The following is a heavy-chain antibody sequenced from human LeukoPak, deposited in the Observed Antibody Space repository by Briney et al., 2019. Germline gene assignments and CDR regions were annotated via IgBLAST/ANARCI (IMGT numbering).Heavy chain of an antibody. CDR3: ARGKYCSGGSCYEYWFDP. J-gene: IGHJ5*02. CDR2: INSDGSST. D-gene: IGHD2-15*01. V-gene: IGHV3-74*01. CDR1: GCTFSSYW. Sequence: PGGSLRLSCAASGCTFSSYWMHWVRQAPGKGLVWVSRINSDGSSTNYADSVKGRFTISRDNAKNTLYLQMNSLRADDTAVYYCARGKYCSGGSCYEYWFDPWGQGTLVTVSS.